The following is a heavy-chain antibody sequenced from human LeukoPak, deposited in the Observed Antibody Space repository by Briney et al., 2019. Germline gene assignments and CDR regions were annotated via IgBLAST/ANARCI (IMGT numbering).Heavy chain of an antibody. CDR1: GFTFSSYA. CDR2: ISGSGGST. D-gene: IGHD4-17*01. CDR3: AKHTTVRYYFDY. V-gene: IGHV3-23*01. J-gene: IGHJ4*02. Sequence: PGGSLRLSCAASGFTFSSYAMSWVRQAPGKGLEWVSAISGSGGSTYYADSVKGRFTISRDNSNNTLYLQMNSLRAEDTAVYYCAKHTTVRYYFDYWGQGTLVTVSS.